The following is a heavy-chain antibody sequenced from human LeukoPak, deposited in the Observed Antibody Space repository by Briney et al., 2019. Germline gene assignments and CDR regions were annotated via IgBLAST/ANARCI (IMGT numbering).Heavy chain of an antibody. CDR2: ISGSGGRT. J-gene: IGHJ3*02. D-gene: IGHD2-15*01. Sequence: GGSLRLSCGASGFTFSSYAMSWVRQAPGKGLEWVSAISGSGGRTYYADSVKGRLTISRDNAKNTLYLQMNSLRAEDTAVYYCARESYCSGGSCYSGRAFDIWGQGTMVTVSS. V-gene: IGHV3-23*01. CDR1: GFTFSSYA. CDR3: ARESYCSGGSCYSGRAFDI.